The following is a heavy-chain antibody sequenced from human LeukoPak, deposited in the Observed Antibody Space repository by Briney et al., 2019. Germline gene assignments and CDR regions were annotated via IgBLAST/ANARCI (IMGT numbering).Heavy chain of an antibody. CDR3: ARAESQQLEVDY. J-gene: IGHJ4*02. CDR1: GGSFSGYY. D-gene: IGHD6-13*01. Sequence: KASETLSLTCAVYGGSFSGYYWSWIRQPPGKGLEWIGEINHSGSTNYNPSLKSRVTISVDTSKNQFSLKLSSVTAADTAVYYCARAESQQLEVDYWGQGTLVTVSS. V-gene: IGHV4-34*01. CDR2: INHSGST.